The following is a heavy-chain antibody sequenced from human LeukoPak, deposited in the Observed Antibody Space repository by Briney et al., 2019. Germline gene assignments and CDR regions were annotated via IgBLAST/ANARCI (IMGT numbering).Heavy chain of an antibody. V-gene: IGHV3-30-3*01. D-gene: IGHD2-15*01. J-gene: IGHJ6*02. Sequence: PGRSLRLSCVASGFTFRSHAMHWVRQAPGKGLEWVIVISYDGTNKYYADSVKGRFTVSRDNSKNTLYLQMNSLRDKDTAVYYCGRELTTLEHLGYYYNMDVWGQGTTVSVSS. CDR2: ISYDGTNK. CDR1: GFTFRSHA. CDR3: GRELTTLEHLGYYYNMDV.